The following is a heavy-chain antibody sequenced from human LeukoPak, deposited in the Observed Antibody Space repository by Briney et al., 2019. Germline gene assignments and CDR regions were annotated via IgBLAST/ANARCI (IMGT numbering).Heavy chain of an antibody. CDR1: GYSFTSYW. D-gene: IGHD2-8*01. Sequence: GESLKISCKGSGYSFTSYWIGWVRQMPGKGLEWMGRIDPSDSYTNYSPSFQGHVTISADKSISTAYLQWSSLKASDSAIYYCARHLSDSIMVLVYYFDYWGQGTLVTVSS. J-gene: IGHJ4*02. CDR2: IDPSDSYT. V-gene: IGHV5-10-1*01. CDR3: ARHLSDSIMVLVYYFDY.